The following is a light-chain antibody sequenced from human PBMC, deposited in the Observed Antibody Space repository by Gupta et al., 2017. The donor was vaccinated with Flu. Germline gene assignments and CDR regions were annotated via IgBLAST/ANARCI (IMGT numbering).Light chain of an antibody. CDR3: MQSLHTPRT. J-gene: IGKJ1*01. V-gene: IGKV2-28*01. CDR1: QSLLHSNGFNY. CDR2: LGS. Sequence: EIVMTQSPLSLPVTPGEPASISCRSSQSLLHSNGFNYLEWYLQKPGQSPQLLIYLGSNRASGVPDRFSGSGSGTDFTLRISRMEADDFGIYYCMQSLHTPRTFGQGTKVEIK.